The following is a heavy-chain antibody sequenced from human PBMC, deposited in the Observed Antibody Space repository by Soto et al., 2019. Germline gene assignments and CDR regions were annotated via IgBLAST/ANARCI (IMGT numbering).Heavy chain of an antibody. CDR2: IYYSGST. D-gene: IGHD6-13*01. J-gene: IGHJ5*02. CDR1: GGSISSYY. V-gene: IGHV4-59*01. CDR3: ARASPIAAAGMYNWFDP. Sequence: SETLSLTCTVSGGSISSYYWSWIRQPPGKGLEWIGYIYYSGSTNYNPSLKSRVTISVDTSKNQFSLKLSSVTAADTAVYYCARASPIAAAGMYNWFDPWGQGTLVTVSS.